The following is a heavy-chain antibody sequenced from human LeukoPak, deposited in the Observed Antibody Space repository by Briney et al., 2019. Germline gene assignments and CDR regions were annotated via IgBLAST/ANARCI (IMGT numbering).Heavy chain of an antibody. V-gene: IGHV3-43*01. CDR3: AKDNRGSSGWYGMDV. D-gene: IGHD6-19*01. CDR2: ISWDGGST. CDR1: GFTFDDYT. J-gene: IGHJ6*02. Sequence: PGGSLRLSCAASGFTFDDYTMHWVRQAPGKGLEWVSLISWDGGSTYYADSVKGRFTISRDNSKNSLYLQMNSLRTEDTALYYCAKDNRGSSGWYGMDVWGQGTTITVSS.